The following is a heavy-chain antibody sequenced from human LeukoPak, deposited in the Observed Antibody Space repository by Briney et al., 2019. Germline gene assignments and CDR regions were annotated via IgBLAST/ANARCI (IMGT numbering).Heavy chain of an antibody. CDR3: ARFITIFGVALDY. V-gene: IGHV1-18*01. D-gene: IGHD3-3*01. J-gene: IGHJ4*02. Sequence: ASVKVSFKSAVYTFTSYGISWMRQAPGQGLEWMGCISAYNSNTNYSQKPQGRVTMTTDQSTSTAYMELRSLRSDDTAVYYCARFITIFGVALDYWGQGTLVTVSS. CDR2: ISAYNSNT. CDR1: VYTFTSYG.